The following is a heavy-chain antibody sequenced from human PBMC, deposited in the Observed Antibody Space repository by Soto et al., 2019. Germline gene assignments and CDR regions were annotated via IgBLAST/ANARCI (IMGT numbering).Heavy chain of an antibody. CDR3: ARWSVAPGMGY. CDR1: GFPFNAYW. J-gene: IGHJ4*02. V-gene: IGHV3-74*01. D-gene: IGHD2-2*01. CDR2: INTDGGGT. Sequence: EVQLLESGGGLFQPGGSLRLSCAASGFPFNAYWMHWVRQGPGKGLEWVSRINTDGGGTTYADSVKGRFTISRDNAENTLYLQMNSLRADYTTLYNCARWSVAPGMGYWGQGTLVTVSS.